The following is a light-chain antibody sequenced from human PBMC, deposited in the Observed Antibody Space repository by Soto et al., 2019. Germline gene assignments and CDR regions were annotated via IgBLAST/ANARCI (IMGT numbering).Light chain of an antibody. CDR2: YDS. CDR1: NIGSKS. V-gene: IGLV3-21*04. J-gene: IGLJ3*02. Sequence: SYELTQPPSVSVAPGKTARITGGGTNIGSKSVHWYQQKPGQAPVLVIYYDSDRPSGLPERFSGSNSGNTATLTISRVEAGDEADYYCQVWDSSSDHRWVLGGGTKITVL. CDR3: QVWDSSSDHRWV.